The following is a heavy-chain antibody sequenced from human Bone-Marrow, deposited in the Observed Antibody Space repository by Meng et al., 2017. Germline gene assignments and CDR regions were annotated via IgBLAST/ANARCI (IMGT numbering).Heavy chain of an antibody. CDR1: GFTFSSYW. CDR2: INSDGSST. Sequence: GESLKISCAASGFTFSSYWMHWVRQAPGKGLVWVSRINSDGSSTSYEDSVKGRFTISRDNAKNTLYLQMNSLRAEDTAVYYCARERYLVRAAFDIWGQGTMVTVSS. J-gene: IGHJ3*02. V-gene: IGHV3-74*01. D-gene: IGHD1-26*01. CDR3: ARERYLVRAAFDI.